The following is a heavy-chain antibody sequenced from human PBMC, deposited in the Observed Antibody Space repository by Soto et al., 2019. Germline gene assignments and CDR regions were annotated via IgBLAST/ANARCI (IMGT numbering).Heavy chain of an antibody. CDR1: GFSFVDSA. V-gene: IGHV3-49*03. J-gene: IGHJ4*02. CDR2: IRSKAYGETI. Sequence: PGGSLRLSCTASGFSFVDSAMSWFRQAPGQGLEWLSFIRSKAYGETIEYAASVKGRFTISRDDSKSIAYLQMNSLTFEDTAVYYCTRVQYYQDTSGYLSYFDYWGQGTLVTVSS. D-gene: IGHD3-22*01. CDR3: TRVQYYQDTSGYLSYFDY.